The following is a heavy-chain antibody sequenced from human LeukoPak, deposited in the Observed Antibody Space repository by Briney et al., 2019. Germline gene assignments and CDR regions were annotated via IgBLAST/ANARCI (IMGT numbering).Heavy chain of an antibody. CDR1: GYTFTSYY. CDR3: ARAGRLVLYYYYMDV. V-gene: IGHV1-46*01. CDR2: INPSGGST. D-gene: IGHD6-6*01. Sequence: GASVKVSCKASGYTFTSYYMHWVRQAPGQGLEWTGIINPSGGSTSYAQKFQGRVTMTRDMPTSTVYMELSSLRSEDTAVYYCARAGRLVLYYYYMDVWGKGTTVTVSS. J-gene: IGHJ6*03.